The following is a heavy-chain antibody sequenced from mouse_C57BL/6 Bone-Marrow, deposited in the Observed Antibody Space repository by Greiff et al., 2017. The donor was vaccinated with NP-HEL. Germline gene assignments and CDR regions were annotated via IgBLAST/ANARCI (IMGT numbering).Heavy chain of an antibody. CDR2: IDPSDSYT. CDR1: GYTFTSYW. Sequence: VQLQQPGAELVKPGASVKLSCKASGYTFTSYWMQWVKQRPGQGLEWIGVIDPSDSYTNYNQKFKVKATLTVDTSSSTAYMQLCRLTCEDSAVYYCARAEYYGLDFDYGGHRTTLSGSS. V-gene: IGHV1-50*01. D-gene: IGHD1-1*01. CDR3: ARAEYYGLDFDY. J-gene: IGHJ2*01.